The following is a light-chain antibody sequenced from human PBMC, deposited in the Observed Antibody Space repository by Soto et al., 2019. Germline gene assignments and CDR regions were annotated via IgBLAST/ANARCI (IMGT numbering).Light chain of an antibody. CDR2: KAS. Sequence: DIRLTQSPSTLSASVGDRVTITCRASQSISNSLAWYQQKPGKAPKVLIYKASSLESGVPSRFSGSGSGTEFTLTISSLQPDDFATYYCQHCDSYWTFGQGTKVEIK. J-gene: IGKJ1*01. V-gene: IGKV1-5*03. CDR3: QHCDSYWT. CDR1: QSISNS.